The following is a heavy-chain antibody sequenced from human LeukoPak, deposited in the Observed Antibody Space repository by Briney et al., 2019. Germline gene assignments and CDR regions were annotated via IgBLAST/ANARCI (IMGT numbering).Heavy chain of an antibody. J-gene: IGHJ4*02. D-gene: IGHD3-16*01. V-gene: IGHV4-61*09. CDR2: IYYSGST. CDR1: GGSISSGSYY. Sequence: SQTLSLTCSVSGGSISSGSYYWSWIRQPAGKGLEWIGYIYYSGSTNYNPSLKSRVTISVDTSKNQFSLKLSSVTAADTAVYYCAAGLYYRLWGQGTLVTVSS. CDR3: AAGLYYRL.